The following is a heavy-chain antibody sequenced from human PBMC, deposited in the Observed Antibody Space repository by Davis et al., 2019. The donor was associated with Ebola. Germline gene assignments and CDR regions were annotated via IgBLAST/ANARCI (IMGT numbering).Heavy chain of an antibody. Sequence: PSETLSLTCTVSGGSITSNTYYWAWIRQPPGKGLEWIATIYYRGNTYYNPSLRSRVTISADTSRNQFFLNLNSVTAADTAVYSCARHGYCAGGSCYSHLTYWYFDLWGRGTLVTVSS. CDR2: IYYRGNT. CDR1: GGSITSNTYY. J-gene: IGHJ2*01. CDR3: ARHGYCAGGSCYSHLTYWYFDL. V-gene: IGHV4-39*01. D-gene: IGHD2-15*01.